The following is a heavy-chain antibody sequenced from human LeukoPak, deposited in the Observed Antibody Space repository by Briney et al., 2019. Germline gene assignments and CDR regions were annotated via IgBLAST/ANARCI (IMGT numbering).Heavy chain of an antibody. V-gene: IGHV4-38-2*02. CDR1: GYSISSGYY. CDR2: IYHSGST. CDR3: ARGLSDVY. J-gene: IGHJ4*02. Sequence: EPSETLSLTCTVSGYSISSGYYWGWIRQPPGKGLEWIGSIYHSGSTNYNPSLKSRVTISIDTSENQFSLILRSVTAADTAVYYCARGLSDVYWGQGTLVTVSS.